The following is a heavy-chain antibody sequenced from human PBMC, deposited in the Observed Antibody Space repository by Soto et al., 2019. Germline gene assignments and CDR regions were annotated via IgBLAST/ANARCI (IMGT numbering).Heavy chain of an antibody. CDR2: MNPNSGNT. Sequence: ASVKVSCKASGYTFTSYDINWVRQATGQGLEWMGWMNPNSGNTGYAQKFQDRVTMTRNTSISTAYMELSSLRSEDTAVYYCARPPYDYIWGSYRGDAFDIWGQGTMVTVSS. D-gene: IGHD3-16*02. CDR1: GYTFTSYD. CDR3: ARPPYDYIWGSYRGDAFDI. J-gene: IGHJ3*02. V-gene: IGHV1-8*01.